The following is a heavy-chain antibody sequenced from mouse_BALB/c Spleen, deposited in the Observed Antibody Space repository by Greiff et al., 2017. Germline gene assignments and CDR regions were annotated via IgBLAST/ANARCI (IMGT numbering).Heavy chain of an antibody. J-gene: IGHJ4*01. V-gene: IGHV1-7*01. Sequence: QVQLQQSGAELAKPGASVKMSCKASGYTFTSYWMHWVKQRPGQGLEWIGYINPSTGYTEYNQKFKDKATLTADKSSSTAYMQLSSLTSEDSAVYYCAREGCLRHCAMDFWGEGTSVTVSS. CDR1: GYTFTSYW. D-gene: IGHD1-2*01. CDR2: INPSTGYT. CDR3: AREGCLRHCAMDF.